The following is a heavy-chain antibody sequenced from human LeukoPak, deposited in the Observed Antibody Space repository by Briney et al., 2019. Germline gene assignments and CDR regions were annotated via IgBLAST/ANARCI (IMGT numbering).Heavy chain of an antibody. V-gene: IGHV3-23*01. Sequence: GGSMSLSCTASGFTLSAYGMHWVRQADEGGLGWVSATRTSGGRTYYADYVRGRFTIARDGSKNTLYLQMYSLRTEDTAVYYCAKDPQTYCGSGSCYLDYWGQGTLVTVSS. D-gene: IGHD2-15*01. J-gene: IGHJ4*02. CDR1: GFTLSAYG. CDR2: TRTSGGRT. CDR3: AKDPQTYCGSGSCYLDY.